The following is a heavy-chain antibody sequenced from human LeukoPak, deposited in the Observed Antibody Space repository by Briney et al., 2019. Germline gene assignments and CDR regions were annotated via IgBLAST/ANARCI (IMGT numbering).Heavy chain of an antibody. CDR2: ISSSSSYI. V-gene: IGHV3-21*01. CDR3: ARPIYYDSSDFDY. Sequence: PGGSLRLSCAASGFTFSNAWMSWVRQAPGKGLEWVSSISSSSSYIYCADSVKGRFTISRDNAKNSLYLQMNSLRAEDTAVYYCARPIYYDSSDFDYWGQGTLVTVSS. CDR1: GFTFSNAW. D-gene: IGHD3-22*01. J-gene: IGHJ4*02.